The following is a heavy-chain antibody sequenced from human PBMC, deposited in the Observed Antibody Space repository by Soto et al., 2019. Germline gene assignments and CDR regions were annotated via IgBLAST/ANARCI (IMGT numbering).Heavy chain of an antibody. V-gene: IGHV4-39*01. D-gene: IGHD4-17*01. CDR1: GGSISSSTYY. CDR2: IYYSGSA. J-gene: IGHJ6*02. Sequence: QLQLQESGPGLVKPSETLSLTCTVSGGSISSSTYYWGWIRQPPGKGLEWIGMIYYSGSAYHNPSLKSRVTISIDTSKNQFSLRLSSVTAADTAVYYCARHGVDYGDYASYYCYGMDVWGRGTTVTVSS. CDR3: ARHGVDYGDYASYYCYGMDV.